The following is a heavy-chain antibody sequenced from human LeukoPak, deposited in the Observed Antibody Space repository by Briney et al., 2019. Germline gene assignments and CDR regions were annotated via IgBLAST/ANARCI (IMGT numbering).Heavy chain of an antibody. CDR1: GFIFSDYY. J-gene: IGHJ4*02. CDR3: ARDTTGYYYGSGSYFDFDY. Sequence: GGSLRLSCAASGFIFSDYYMSWIRRAPGKGLEWVSYISSSGSTIYYADSVKGRFTISRDNAKNSLYLQMNSLRAEDTAVYYCARDTTGYYYGSGSYFDFDYWGQGTLVTVSS. D-gene: IGHD3-10*01. V-gene: IGHV3-11*04. CDR2: ISSSGSTI.